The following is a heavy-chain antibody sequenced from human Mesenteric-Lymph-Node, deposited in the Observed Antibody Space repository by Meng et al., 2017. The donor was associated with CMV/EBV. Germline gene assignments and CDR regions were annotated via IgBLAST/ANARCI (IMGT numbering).Heavy chain of an antibody. CDR3: AKVPHYDVLTDYHVDY. CDR2: ISGSGGSS. J-gene: IGHJ4*02. V-gene: IGHV3-23*01. Sequence: FTFNNYAMSWVRQAPGKGLEWVSVISGSGGSSFYADSVKGRFTISRDNSKNILYQQMNILRAEDTAIYYCAKVPHYDVLTDYHVDYWGQGTLVTVSS. D-gene: IGHD3-9*01. CDR1: FTFNNYA.